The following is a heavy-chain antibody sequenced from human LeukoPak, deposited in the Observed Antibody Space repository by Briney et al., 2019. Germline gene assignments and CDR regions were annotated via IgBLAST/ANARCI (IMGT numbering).Heavy chain of an antibody. Sequence: PGGSLRLSCAASGFTVSNNYMSWVRQAPGKGLEWVANIKQDGSEAYYVDSVKGRFTISRDNAKSSLYLQMNSLRAEDTAVYYCARGGYYPDYWTQGTLVTVSS. J-gene: IGHJ4*02. CDR3: ARGGYYPDY. CDR1: GFTVSNNY. CDR2: IKQDGSEA. V-gene: IGHV3-7*01. D-gene: IGHD5-12*01.